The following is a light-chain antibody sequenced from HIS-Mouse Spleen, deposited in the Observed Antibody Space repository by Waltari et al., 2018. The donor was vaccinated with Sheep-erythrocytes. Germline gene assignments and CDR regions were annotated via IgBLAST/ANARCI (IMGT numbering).Light chain of an antibody. J-gene: IGLJ1*01. CDR2: DVS. Sequence: QSALTQPRSVSGSPGQSVTISCTGTSSDVGGYNYVSWYQQHPGKAPKLMIYDVSKRPSGVPDSFAGSKSGITASLTISGLQAEDEADYYCCSYAGSYNHVFATGTKVTVL. CDR3: CSYAGSYNHV. V-gene: IGLV2-11*01. CDR1: SSDVGGYNY.